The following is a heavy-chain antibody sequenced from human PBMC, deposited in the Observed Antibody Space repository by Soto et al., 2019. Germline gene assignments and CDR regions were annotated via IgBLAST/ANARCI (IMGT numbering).Heavy chain of an antibody. V-gene: IGHV3-23*01. CDR2: ISGSGGST. CDR1: GFTFSSYS. CDR3: AKATSGWHRGI. D-gene: IGHD6-19*01. J-gene: IGHJ4*02. Sequence: PGGSXRLSCAPSGFTFSSYSMSWVRQAPGKGLEWVSAISGSGGSTYYADSVKGRFTISRDNSKNTLYLQMNGLRAEDTAVYYCAKATSGWHRGIWGQGTLVTVSS.